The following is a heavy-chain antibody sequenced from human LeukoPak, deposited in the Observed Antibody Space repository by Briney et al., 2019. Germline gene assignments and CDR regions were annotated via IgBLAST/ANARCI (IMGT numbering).Heavy chain of an antibody. V-gene: IGHV3-30*04. CDR2: ISYDGRTK. CDR3: VRGSSSFYDSSGYSYYFDN. J-gene: IGHJ4*02. Sequence: GGSLRLSCAASGFTFNSYAIHWVRQAPGKGLEWVTIISYDGRTKYYADCVKGRFIISRDNSKNTLYLQMDSLRPEDTAVYYCVRGSSSFYDSSGYSYYFDNWGQGTLVTVPS. D-gene: IGHD3-22*01. CDR1: GFTFNSYA.